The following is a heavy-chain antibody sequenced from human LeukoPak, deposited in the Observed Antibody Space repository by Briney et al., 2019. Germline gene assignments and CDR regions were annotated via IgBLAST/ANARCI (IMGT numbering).Heavy chain of an antibody. CDR3: ASDLIAVAVYDAFYI. J-gene: IGHJ3*02. D-gene: IGHD6-19*01. CDR1: GFTFDDYG. Sequence: GGSLRLSCAASGFTFDDYGMSWVRHAPGKGLEWVSGINLNGSSTDYADSVKGRFTISRDNAKNSLYLEMNSLRAEDTAVYYCASDLIAVAVYDAFYIWGQGTMVTVSS. V-gene: IGHV3-20*04. CDR2: INLNGSST.